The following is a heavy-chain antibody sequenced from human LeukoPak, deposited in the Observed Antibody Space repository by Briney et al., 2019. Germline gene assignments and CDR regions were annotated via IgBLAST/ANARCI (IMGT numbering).Heavy chain of an antibody. J-gene: IGHJ5*01. CDR1: GYSISSSYY. V-gene: IGHV4-38-2*02. Sequence: SETLSLTCTASGYSISSSYYWSWIRQPPGKGLEWIGEINHSGSTNYNPSLKSRVTISVDTSKKQFSLKLSSVTAADTAGYYCESFDSFIVVPGRGSRFDPWGQGTLVTVSS. CDR3: ESFDSFIVVPGRGSRFDP. CDR2: INHSGST. D-gene: IGHD2-2*01.